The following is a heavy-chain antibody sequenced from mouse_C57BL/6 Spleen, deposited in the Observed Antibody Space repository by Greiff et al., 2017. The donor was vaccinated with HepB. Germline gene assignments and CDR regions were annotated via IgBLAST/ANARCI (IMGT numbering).Heavy chain of an antibody. CDR1: GFTFSSYG. CDR2: ISSGGSYT. Sequence: EVQGVESGGDLVKPGGSLKLSCAASGFTFSSYGMSWVRQTPDKRLEWVATISSGGSYTYYPDSVKGRFTISRDNAKNTLYLQMSSLKSEDTAMYYCARHDTHFDYWGQGTTLTVSS. V-gene: IGHV5-6*01. CDR3: ARHDTHFDY. J-gene: IGHJ2*01.